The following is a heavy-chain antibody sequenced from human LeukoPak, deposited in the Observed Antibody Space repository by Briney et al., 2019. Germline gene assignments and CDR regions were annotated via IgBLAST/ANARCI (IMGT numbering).Heavy chain of an antibody. CDR2: IYYSGTT. V-gene: IGHV4-59*01. Sequence: PSETLSLTCTVSGGSISSYYWSWIRQPPGKGLEWIGYIYYSGTTYYNPSLKSRLTISLDTSKNQFSLKLTSVTAADTAVYYCARRGLQGGWFAPWGQGTLVTVSS. J-gene: IGHJ5*02. CDR1: GGSISSYY. CDR3: ARRGLQGGWFAP. D-gene: IGHD4-17*01.